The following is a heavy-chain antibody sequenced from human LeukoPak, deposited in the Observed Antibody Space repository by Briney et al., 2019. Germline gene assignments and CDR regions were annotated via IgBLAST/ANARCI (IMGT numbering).Heavy chain of an antibody. D-gene: IGHD5-12*01. CDR2: ISSGGNTE. V-gene: IGHV3-48*01. Sequence: GGSLRLSCAASGFSFSSYAMNWVRQAPGKGLEWVSHISSGGNTEYYVDSVKGRFTISRDNSKNTLYLQMNSLRAEDRAVYYCASARALYGYSGYDEPYFDYWGQGTLVTVSS. J-gene: IGHJ4*02. CDR1: GFSFSSYA. CDR3: ASARALYGYSGYDEPYFDY.